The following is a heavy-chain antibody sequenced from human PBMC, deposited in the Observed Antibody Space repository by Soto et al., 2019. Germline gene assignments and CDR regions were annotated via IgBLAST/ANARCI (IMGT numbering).Heavy chain of an antibody. CDR1: DGSISGYY. CDR3: GRAGCSNSRYFNY. CDR2: IFYSGIT. J-gene: IGHJ4*02. D-gene: IGHD6-13*01. Sequence: SETLSLTCTVSDGSISGYYWSWIRQPPGKGLEWIGYIFYSGITNYNPSLKSRVTISVDTSKNQFSLNLSSVTAADTAVYYCGRAGCSNSRYFNYWGQGSLVTV. V-gene: IGHV4-59*01.